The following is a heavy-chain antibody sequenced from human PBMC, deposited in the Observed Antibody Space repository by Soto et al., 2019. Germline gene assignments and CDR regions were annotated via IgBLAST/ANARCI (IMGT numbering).Heavy chain of an antibody. J-gene: IGHJ4*02. Sequence: GGSQRHSSAASGFTFSNYVLSWVRQAPGKGLEWVSLVSATGGTTYYTDSVKGRFTISRDNSRNTVYLQMNSLRADDTAVYYCAKDRLAGGFDYWGQGTLVTVS. CDR1: GFTFSNYV. V-gene: IGHV3-23*01. CDR3: AKDRLAGGFDY. D-gene: IGHD3-16*01. CDR2: VSATGGTT.